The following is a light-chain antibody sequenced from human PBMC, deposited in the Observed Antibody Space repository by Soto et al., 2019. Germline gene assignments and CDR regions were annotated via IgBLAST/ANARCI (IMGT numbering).Light chain of an antibody. CDR1: QSVSNNY. J-gene: IGKJ1*01. CDR3: QQYGTSGT. V-gene: IGKV3-20*01. CDR2: GAS. Sequence: EMVLTQSPGTLSLSPGERATLSCRASQSVSNNYLAWYQQKPGQAPRLLIYGASNRATGIPDRLSGSGSGTDFTLTISRPEPEDFAVYYCQQYGTSGTFGQGTKVDIK.